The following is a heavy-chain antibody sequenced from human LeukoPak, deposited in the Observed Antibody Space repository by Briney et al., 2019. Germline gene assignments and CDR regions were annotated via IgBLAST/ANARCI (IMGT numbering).Heavy chain of an antibody. Sequence: PSETLSLTCTVSGGSINNYYWSWIRQPPGKGLEWIGYIYYSGSTSYNPSLKSRVTISVDTSKNQFSLKLSSVTAADTAVYYCVRDHYYNSSGYTFRHWGQGTLVTVSS. V-gene: IGHV4-59*01. CDR1: GGSINNYY. CDR3: VRDHYYNSSGYTFRH. J-gene: IGHJ1*01. D-gene: IGHD3-22*01. CDR2: IYYSGST.